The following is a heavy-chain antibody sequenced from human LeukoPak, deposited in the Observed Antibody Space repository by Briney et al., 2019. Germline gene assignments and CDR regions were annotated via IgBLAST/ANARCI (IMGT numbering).Heavy chain of an antibody. V-gene: IGHV3-23*01. D-gene: IGHD2-15*01. J-gene: IGHJ4*02. CDR3: AKELGYCSGGSCYSPGYYFDY. CDR1: GFTFSSYA. Sequence: PGGSLRLSCAASGFTFSSYAMSWVRQAPGKGLEWVSAISGSGGSTYYADPVKGRYTISRDNSKNTLYLQMNSLKAEDTAVYYCAKELGYCSGGSCYSPGYYFDYWGQGTLVTVSS. CDR2: ISGSGGST.